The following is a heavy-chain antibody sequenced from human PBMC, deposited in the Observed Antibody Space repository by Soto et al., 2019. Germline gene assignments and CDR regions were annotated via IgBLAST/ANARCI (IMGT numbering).Heavy chain of an antibody. CDR3: ARGHDSCAAMPY. D-gene: IGHD2-2*01. CDR2: ISAYNANT. V-gene: IGHV1-18*01. CDR1: GYTFTSYG. Sequence: GASVKVSCKASGYTFTSYGINWVRQAPGQGLEWMGWISAYNANTHYAQKLQGRVTMTTDTFTSTAYMELRSLRSEDTAVYYCARGHDSCAAMPYWGQGTLVTVSS. J-gene: IGHJ4*02.